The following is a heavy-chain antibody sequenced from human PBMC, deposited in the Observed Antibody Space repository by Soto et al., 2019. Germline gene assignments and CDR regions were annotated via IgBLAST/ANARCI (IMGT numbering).Heavy chain of an antibody. V-gene: IGHV5-51*01. CDR2: IYPGDSDT. CDR3: ARLFSSSLYD. D-gene: IGHD6-13*01. CDR1: GYSFANYW. J-gene: IGHJ4*02. Sequence: RGESLKISCKGSGYSFANYWIGWVRQMPGKGLEWMGIIYPGDSDTRYSPSFQGQVTISADKSISTAYLQWSSLEASDTATYYCARLFSSSLYDWGQGTLVTVSS.